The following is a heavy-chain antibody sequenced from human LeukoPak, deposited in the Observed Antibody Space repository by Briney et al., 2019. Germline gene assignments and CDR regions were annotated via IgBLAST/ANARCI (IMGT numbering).Heavy chain of an antibody. V-gene: IGHV3-48*03. Sequence: PGGSLRLSCAASGFAFSSYEMNWVRQAPGKGLEWVSYIRSTSNTIYYADSVKGRFTISRDNAKNSLYLQMNSLRAEDTAVYYCASDSSGWRYDAFDIWGQGTMVTVSS. D-gene: IGHD6-19*01. J-gene: IGHJ3*02. CDR3: ASDSSGWRYDAFDI. CDR1: GFAFSSYE. CDR2: IRSTSNTI.